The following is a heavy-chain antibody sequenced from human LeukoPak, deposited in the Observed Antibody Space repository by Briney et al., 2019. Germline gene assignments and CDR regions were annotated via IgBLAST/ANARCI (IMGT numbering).Heavy chain of an antibody. V-gene: IGHV1-2*02. CDR1: GYTFTGFY. Sequence: ASVKVSCKASGYTFTGFYMHWVRQAPGQRLEWMGWINPDSGGTNFAQKFQGRVTMTRDTSISTAYMELSRLRSDDTAVYYCAREVGCSSTSCYATYDYWGQGTLVTVSS. CDR2: INPDSGGT. D-gene: IGHD2-2*01. J-gene: IGHJ4*02. CDR3: AREVGCSSTSCYATYDY.